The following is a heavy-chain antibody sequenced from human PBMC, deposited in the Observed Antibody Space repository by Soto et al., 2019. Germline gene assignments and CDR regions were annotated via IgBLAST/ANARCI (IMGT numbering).Heavy chain of an antibody. CDR3: APHVRYYFDY. CDR1: GFSLSTSGVG. D-gene: IGHD3-16*01. V-gene: IGHV2-5*02. J-gene: IGHJ4*02. CDR2: IYWDDDK. Sequence: QITLKESGPTLVKPTQTLTLTCTFSGFSLSTSGVGVGWIRQPPGKALEWLALIYWDDDKRYSPSLKSRLTITKDTSKNQLVLTKTNMDPEDTATYYCAPHVRYYFDYWGQGTLVTVSS.